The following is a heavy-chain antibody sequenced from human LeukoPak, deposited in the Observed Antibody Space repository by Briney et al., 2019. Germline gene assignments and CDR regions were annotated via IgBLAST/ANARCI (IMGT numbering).Heavy chain of an antibody. D-gene: IGHD4-17*01. Sequence: SVKVSCKASGFTFISSAMQWVRQARGQRLEWIGWIVVGSGNPNYAQKFQERVTITRDLSTSTAYMELSSLRSEDTAIYYCAAERGYGDSYFDYWGQGTLVTVSS. V-gene: IGHV1-58*02. J-gene: IGHJ4*02. CDR2: IVVGSGNP. CDR1: GFTFISSA. CDR3: AAERGYGDSYFDY.